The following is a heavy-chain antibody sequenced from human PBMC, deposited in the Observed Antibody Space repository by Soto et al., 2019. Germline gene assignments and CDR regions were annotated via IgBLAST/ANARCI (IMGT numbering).Heavy chain of an antibody. CDR1: GFTFSSYG. V-gene: IGHV3-30*18. J-gene: IGHJ4*02. D-gene: IGHD6-19*01. CDR3: ANPSGGAVAASY. Sequence: HPGGSLRLSCAASGFTFSSYGMHWVRQAPGKGLEWVAVISYDGSNKYYADSVKGRFTISRDNSKNTLYLQMNSLRAEDTAVYYCANPSGGAVAASYWGQGTLVTVSS. CDR2: ISYDGSNK.